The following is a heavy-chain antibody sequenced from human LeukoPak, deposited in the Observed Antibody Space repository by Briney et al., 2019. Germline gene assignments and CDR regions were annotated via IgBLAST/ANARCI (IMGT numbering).Heavy chain of an antibody. D-gene: IGHD1-26*01. J-gene: IGHJ6*03. CDR1: GFTVSSNY. CDR2: IYSGGST. CDR3: ARKRISSVGAYYMDV. Sequence: GGSLRLSCAASGFTVSSNYMSWVRQAPGKGLEWVSIIYSGGSTYYADSVKGRFTISRDNSKNTLYLQMNSLRAEDTAVYYCARKRISSVGAYYMDVWGKGTTVTVSS. V-gene: IGHV3-53*01.